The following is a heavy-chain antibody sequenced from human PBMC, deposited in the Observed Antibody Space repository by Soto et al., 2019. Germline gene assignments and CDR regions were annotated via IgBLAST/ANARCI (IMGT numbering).Heavy chain of an antibody. Sequence: XSVKASCNDSVYTFTSSGISWVRQAPGQGLEWMGWISAYNGNTNYAQKLQGRVTMTTDTSTSTAYMELRSLRSDDTAVYYCARVDILTDPDPWGQGTLVTVSS. CDR3: ARVDILTDPDP. CDR2: ISAYNGNT. V-gene: IGHV1-18*01. CDR1: VYTFTSSG. D-gene: IGHD3-9*01. J-gene: IGHJ5*02.